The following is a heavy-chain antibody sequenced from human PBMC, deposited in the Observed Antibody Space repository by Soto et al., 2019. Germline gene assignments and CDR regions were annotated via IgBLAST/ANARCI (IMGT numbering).Heavy chain of an antibody. CDR2: INQSEST. CDR1: GGSFSGYY. Sequence: SETLSLTCAVYGGSFSGYYWTWIRQPPGKGLEWIGEINQSESTNYNPSLKSRVTISADTSKKQFSLKVSSVTAADTAVYYCARASGGMDVWGQGTTVTVSS. D-gene: IGHD3-10*01. CDR3: ARASGGMDV. V-gene: IGHV4-34*01. J-gene: IGHJ6*02.